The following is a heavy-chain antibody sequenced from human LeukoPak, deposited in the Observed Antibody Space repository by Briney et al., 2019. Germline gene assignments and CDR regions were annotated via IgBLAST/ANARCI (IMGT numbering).Heavy chain of an antibody. CDR2: INSDGSST. CDR3: ARGLDIVVVVAANRFDWFDP. Sequence: GGSLRLSCAASGFTFSSYWMHWVRQAPGKGLVWVSRINSDGSSTSYADSVKGRFTISRDNAKNTLYLQMNSLRAEDTAVYYCARGLDIVVVVAANRFDWFDPWGREPWSPSPQ. CDR1: GFTFSSYW. D-gene: IGHD2-15*01. J-gene: IGHJ5*02. V-gene: IGHV3-74*01.